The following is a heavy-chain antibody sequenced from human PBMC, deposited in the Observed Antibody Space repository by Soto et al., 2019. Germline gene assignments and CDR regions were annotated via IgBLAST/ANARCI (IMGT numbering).Heavy chain of an antibody. Sequence: PGGSLRLCCVDSGFDFRSYEMNWVRQAPGKGLEWVSNIRANDESIYYADSVKGRVSVSRDNAKNSLFLEMNSLRVDDTAVYYCARETLRDAIDIWGQGTMVTVSS. CDR2: IRANDESI. J-gene: IGHJ3*02. V-gene: IGHV3-48*03. CDR3: ARETLRDAIDI. CDR1: GFDFRSYE.